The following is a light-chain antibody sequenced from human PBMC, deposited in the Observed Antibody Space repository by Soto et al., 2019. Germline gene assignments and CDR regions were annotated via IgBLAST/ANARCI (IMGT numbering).Light chain of an antibody. Sequence: SYELTQPPSVSVSPGQTASITCSGDKVGNKYACWYQQKPGQSPVLVIYQDNMRPSGIPERFSGSNSGNTATLTISGTQAMDEADYYCQAWDSNIVVFGGGTKLTVL. CDR1: KVGNKY. V-gene: IGLV3-1*01. J-gene: IGLJ2*01. CDR3: QAWDSNIVV. CDR2: QDN.